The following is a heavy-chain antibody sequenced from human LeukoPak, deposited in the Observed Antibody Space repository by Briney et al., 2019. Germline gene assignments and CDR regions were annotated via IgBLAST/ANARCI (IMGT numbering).Heavy chain of an antibody. CDR1: GYTFTSYG. V-gene: IGHV1-18*01. CDR2: ISAYNGNT. CDR3: ARTPGAAGRKNWFDP. J-gene: IGHJ5*02. Sequence: ASVKVSCKASGYTFTSYGISWVRQAPGQGLEWMGWISAYNGNTNYAQKFQGRVTMTRDTSISTAYMELSRLRSEDTAVYYCARTPGAAGRKNWFDPWGQGTLVTVSS. D-gene: IGHD6-13*01.